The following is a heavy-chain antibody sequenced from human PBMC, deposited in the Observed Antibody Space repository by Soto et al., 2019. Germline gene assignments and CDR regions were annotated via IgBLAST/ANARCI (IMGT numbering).Heavy chain of an antibody. V-gene: IGHV3-74*01. J-gene: IGHJ5*02. D-gene: IGHD1-1*01. Sequence: EVQLVESGGGLVQPGGSLRLSCAASGFSFSSYWMHWVRQAPGKGLVWVSRINTDGSSTSYADSVKGRFTFSRDNAKNTLYLKMNSLRAEDTAVYYCARGVGTTWFAPWGQGTLVTVSS. CDR1: GFSFSSYW. CDR3: ARGVGTTWFAP. CDR2: INTDGSST.